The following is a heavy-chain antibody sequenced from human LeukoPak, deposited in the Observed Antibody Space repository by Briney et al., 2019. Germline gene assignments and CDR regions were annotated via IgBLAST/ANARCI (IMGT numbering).Heavy chain of an antibody. D-gene: IGHD4/OR15-4a*01. Sequence: GGSLTLSCTASGFTLCDYAMMWLRQAPGQGLEGVGFIRKKANVRATEYAASAKGRFTSSRDDSDSIAYLQMNSLKTEDTAVYYCTTEWVTMAYWGQGTLVTVSS. J-gene: IGHJ4*02. CDR1: GFTLCDYA. CDR3: TTEWVTMAY. V-gene: IGHV3-49*03. CDR2: IRKKANVRAT.